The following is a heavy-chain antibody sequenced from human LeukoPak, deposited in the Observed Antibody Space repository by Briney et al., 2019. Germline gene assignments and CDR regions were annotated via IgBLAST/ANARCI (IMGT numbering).Heavy chain of an antibody. CDR1: GFTFSSYW. V-gene: IGHV3-7*05. J-gene: IGHJ6*02. Sequence: PGGSLRLPCAASGFTFSSYWMSWVRQAPGKGLEWVANIKQDGSEQVYLDSVKGRFTISRDNAKNSLFLQMNTLRAEDTAVYYCARDPYSSTWSYGMDVWGQGTTVTVSS. CDR3: ARDPYSSTWSYGMDV. CDR2: IKQDGSEQ. D-gene: IGHD6-6*01.